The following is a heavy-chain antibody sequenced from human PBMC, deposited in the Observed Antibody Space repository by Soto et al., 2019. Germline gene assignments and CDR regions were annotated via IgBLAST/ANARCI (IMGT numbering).Heavy chain of an antibody. J-gene: IGHJ5*02. CDR2: IKQDGSEK. CDR1: GFTFSSYW. V-gene: IGHV3-7*01. CDR3: ARSGVGVTANWFDP. D-gene: IGHD2-21*02. Sequence: QLGGSLRLSCAASGFTFSSYWMSWVRQAPGKGLEWVANIKQDGSEKYYVDSVKGRFTISRDNAKNSLYLQMNSLRAEDTAVYYCARSGVGVTANWFDPWGQGTLVTVSS.